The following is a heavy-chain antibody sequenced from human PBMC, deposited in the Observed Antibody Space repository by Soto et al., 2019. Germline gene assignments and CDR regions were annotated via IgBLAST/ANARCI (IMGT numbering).Heavy chain of an antibody. V-gene: IGHV3-33*01. CDR2: IWYDGSNK. CDR1: GFTFSSYG. CDR3: ARGTTPGPQDAVNYYYYYYYMDV. J-gene: IGHJ6*03. Sequence: SLRLSCAASGFTFSSYGMHWVRQAPGKGLEWVAVIWYDGSNKYYADSVKGRFTISRDNSKNTLYLQMNSLRAEDTAVYYCARGTTPGPQDAVNYYYYYYYMDVWGKGTTVTVSS.